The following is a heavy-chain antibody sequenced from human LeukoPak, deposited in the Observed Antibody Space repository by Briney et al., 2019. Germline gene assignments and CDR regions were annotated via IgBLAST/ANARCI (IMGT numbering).Heavy chain of an antibody. V-gene: IGHV4-59*01. D-gene: IGHD6-13*01. CDR1: GGSISNYY. CDR3: ARGVYIAAAQYGY. J-gene: IGHJ4*02. CDR2: IYYSGTT. Sequence: SETLSLTCTVSGGSISNYYWSWLRQPPGKGLEWIGYIYYSGTTNYNPSLKSRVTISVDTSKNQFSLKLNSVTAADTAVYYCARGVYIAAAQYGYWGQGTLVTVSS.